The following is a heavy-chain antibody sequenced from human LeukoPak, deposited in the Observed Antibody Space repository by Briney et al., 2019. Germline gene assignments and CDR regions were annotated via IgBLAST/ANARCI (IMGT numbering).Heavy chain of an antibody. CDR2: ISSSSSYI. CDR1: GFIFSSYS. J-gene: IGHJ6*03. CDR3: AREGGYCSGGSCYVPGYYYYMDV. D-gene: IGHD2-15*01. Sequence: SGGSLRLSCAASGFIFSSYSINWVRQAPGKGLEWVSSISSSSSYIYYADSLKGRFTISRDNAKNSLYLQMNSLRAEDTAVYYCAREGGYCSGGSCYVPGYYYYMDVWGKGATVTVSS. V-gene: IGHV3-21*01.